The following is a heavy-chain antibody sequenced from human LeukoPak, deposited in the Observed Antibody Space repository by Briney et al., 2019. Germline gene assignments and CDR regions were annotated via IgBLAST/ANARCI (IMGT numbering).Heavy chain of an antibody. Sequence: GGSLRLSCAASGFTFSTYAMSWVRQAPGKGLEWVSLISGSGGRTYYADSVKGRFTISRDNGKNTLSLQMNSLRAEDTALYYCAKERLTTTTFDSWGRGTLVTVSS. CDR1: GFTFSTYA. J-gene: IGHJ4*02. V-gene: IGHV3-23*01. CDR3: AKERLTTTTFDS. D-gene: IGHD4-11*01. CDR2: ISGSGGRT.